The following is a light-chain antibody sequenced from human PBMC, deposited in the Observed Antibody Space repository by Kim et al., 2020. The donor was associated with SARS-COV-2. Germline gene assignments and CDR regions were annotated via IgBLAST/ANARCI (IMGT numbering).Light chain of an antibody. J-gene: IGLJ2*01. CDR3: AAWDDSLNGVV. V-gene: IGLV1-44*01. CDR2: NDS. Sequence: GQTVTISCSGRNANMRGNVVNWYQRVPGTAPRLLIFNDSQRPSGVPDRFSGSKSGTSASLAISGLQSDDETDYFCAAWDDSLNGVVFGGGTQLTVL. CDR1: NANMRGNV.